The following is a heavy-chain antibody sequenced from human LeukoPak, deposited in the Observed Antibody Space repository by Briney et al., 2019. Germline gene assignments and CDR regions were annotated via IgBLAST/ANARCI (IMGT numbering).Heavy chain of an antibody. CDR3: ARGRRYPLPLGFDP. J-gene: IGHJ5*02. V-gene: IGHV4-34*01. Sequence: PSETLSLTCAVYGGSFSGYYWSWIRQPPGKGLEWIGEINHSGSTNYNPSLKSRVTISVDTSKNQFSLKLSSVTAADTAVYYCARGRRYPLPLGFDPWGQGTLVTVSS. CDR1: GGSFSGYY. CDR2: INHSGST. D-gene: IGHD2-2*01.